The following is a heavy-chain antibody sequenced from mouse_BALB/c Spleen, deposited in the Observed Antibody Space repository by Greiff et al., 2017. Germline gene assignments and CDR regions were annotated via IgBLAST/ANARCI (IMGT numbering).Heavy chain of an antibody. Sequence: DVMLVESGGGLVKPGGSLKLSCAASGFTFSSYTMSWVRQTPEKRLEWVATISSGGSYTYYPDSVKGRFTISRDNAKNTLYLQMSSLKSEDTAMYYCTREDGGAMDYWGQGTSVTVSS. V-gene: IGHV5-6-4*01. CDR2: ISSGGSYT. CDR3: TREDGGAMDY. CDR1: GFTFSSYT. D-gene: IGHD2-3*01. J-gene: IGHJ4*01.